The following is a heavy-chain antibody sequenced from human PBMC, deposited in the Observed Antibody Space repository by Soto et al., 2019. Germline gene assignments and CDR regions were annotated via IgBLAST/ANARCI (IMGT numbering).Heavy chain of an antibody. CDR1: GFTFSSYW. J-gene: IGHJ5*02. V-gene: IGHV3-74*01. Sequence: EVQLVESGGGLVQPGGSLRLSCAASGFTFSSYWMHWVRQAPGKGLVWVSRINSDGSSTSYADSVKGRFTISRDNAKNRLYLQMNSLRAEDTAVYYCARARAIAAAGISWFDPWGQGTLVPVSS. D-gene: IGHD6-13*01. CDR2: INSDGSST. CDR3: ARARAIAAAGISWFDP.